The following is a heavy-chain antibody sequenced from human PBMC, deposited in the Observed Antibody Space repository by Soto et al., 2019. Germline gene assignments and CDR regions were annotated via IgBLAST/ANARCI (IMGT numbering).Heavy chain of an antibody. CDR1: GASIISYY. Sequence: PSEILSLTCTVSGASIISYYWSWGRQAPGKGLEWIGYIYDNGNTKYNPSLESRVTISVDTSKNQFSLKLNSVTAADTAVYYCARDREYYGSNGLYFDHWGQGTLVTVSS. J-gene: IGHJ4*02. CDR3: ARDREYYGSNGLYFDH. CDR2: IYDNGNT. D-gene: IGHD3-22*01. V-gene: IGHV4-59*01.